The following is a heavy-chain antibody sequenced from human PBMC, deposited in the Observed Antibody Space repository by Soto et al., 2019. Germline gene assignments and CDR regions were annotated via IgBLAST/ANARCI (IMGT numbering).Heavy chain of an antibody. CDR1: GGSFSGYY. J-gene: IGHJ5*02. CDR3: ARWRYYDSSGMWWFDP. Sequence: SETLSLTCAVYGGSFSGYYWSWIRQPPGKGLEWIGEINHSGSTNYNPSLKSRVTISVDTSKNQFSLKLSSVTAADTAVYYCARWRYYDSSGMWWFDPWGQGTLVTVSS. CDR2: INHSGST. D-gene: IGHD3-22*01. V-gene: IGHV4-34*01.